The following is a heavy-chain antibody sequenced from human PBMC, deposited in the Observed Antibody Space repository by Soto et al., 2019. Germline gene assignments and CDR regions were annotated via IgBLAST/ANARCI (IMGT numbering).Heavy chain of an antibody. V-gene: IGHV3-23*01. D-gene: IGHD4-4*01. Sequence: VQLLESGGGLVQPGGSLRLSCAASGFTFDNYGMSWVRQAPGKGLEWIGAITGAGGSTYNADSVKGRFTISRDNSKKTVYRQVDSLRVEDTAVYYCAKGHSDSFGNYDYFGMDVWGQGTTVTVSS. CDR1: GFTFDNYG. CDR3: AKGHSDSFGNYDYFGMDV. CDR2: ITGAGGST. J-gene: IGHJ6*02.